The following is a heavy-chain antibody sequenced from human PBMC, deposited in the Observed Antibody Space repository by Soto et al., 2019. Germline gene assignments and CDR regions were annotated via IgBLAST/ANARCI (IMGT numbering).Heavy chain of an antibody. CDR2: IIPIFGTA. V-gene: IGHV1-69*01. Sequence: QVQLVQSGAEVKKPGSSVKVSCKASGGTFSSYAISWVRQAPGQGREWMGGIIPIFGTANYAQKFQGRVTITADESTSTAYMELSSLRSEDTAVYYCARPHGYGYSDPLAYYYYGMDVWGQGTTVTVSS. J-gene: IGHJ6*02. CDR1: GGTFSSYA. CDR3: ARPHGYGYSDPLAYYYYGMDV. D-gene: IGHD5-18*01.